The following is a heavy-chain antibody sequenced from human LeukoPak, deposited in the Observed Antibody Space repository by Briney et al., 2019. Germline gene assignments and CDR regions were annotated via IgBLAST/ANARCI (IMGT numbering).Heavy chain of an antibody. D-gene: IGHD2/OR15-2a*01. J-gene: IGHJ4*02. CDR1: GGSVSSSGYF. Sequence: SETLSLTCTVSGGSVSSSGYFWNWIRQPLGKGLEWIGYIYNRGSTNYNPSLKSRVTIPVDTSNNQFSLKLTSVTAADTAVYFCAVLQSHRPLDYRGQGTLVTVSS. V-gene: IGHV4-61*08. CDR3: AVLQSHRPLDY. CDR2: IYNRGST.